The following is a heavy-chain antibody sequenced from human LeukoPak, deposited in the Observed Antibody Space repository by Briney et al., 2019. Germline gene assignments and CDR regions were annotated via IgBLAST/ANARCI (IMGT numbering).Heavy chain of an antibody. J-gene: IGHJ5*02. CDR1: GYTFTSYD. CDR3: ARGLTYYDFWSGYWSSTYNWFDP. D-gene: IGHD3-3*01. V-gene: IGHV1-8*01. Sequence: ASVKVSCKASGYTFTSYDINWVRQATGQGLGWMGWMNPNSGNTGYAQKFQGRVTMTRNTSISTAYMELSSLRSEDTAVYYCARGLTYYDFWSGYWSSTYNWFDPWGQGTLVTVSS. CDR2: MNPNSGNT.